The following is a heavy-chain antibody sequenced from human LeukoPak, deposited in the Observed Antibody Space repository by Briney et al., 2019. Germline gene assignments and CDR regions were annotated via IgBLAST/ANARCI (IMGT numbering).Heavy chain of an antibody. CDR1: GGSISSTSYY. J-gene: IGHJ4*02. D-gene: IGHD6-13*01. V-gene: IGHV4-39*01. CDR2: IYYSGST. CDR3: ASYPYDSSWSN. Sequence: PSETLSLTCTVSGGSISSTSYYWGWIRQPPGKGLEWIGSIYYSGSTYYNPSLKSRVTISVDTSKNQFSLKLSSVTAADTAVYYCASYPYDSSWSNWGQGTLVTVSS.